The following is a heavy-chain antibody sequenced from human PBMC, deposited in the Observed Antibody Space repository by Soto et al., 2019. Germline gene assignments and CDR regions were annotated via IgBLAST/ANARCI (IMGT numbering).Heavy chain of an antibody. CDR3: ARSYQPLLYDDYYYYGMDV. Sequence: ASVKVSCKASGYTFTSYAMHWVLQAPGQRLEWMGWINAVFGNTKYAQKFQGRVTITGDESTSTAYRELSSLRSEDTAVYYCARSYQPLLYDDYYYYGMDVWGQGTTVTVS. D-gene: IGHD2-2*02. CDR2: INAVFGNT. V-gene: IGHV1-3*01. CDR1: GYTFTSYA. J-gene: IGHJ6*02.